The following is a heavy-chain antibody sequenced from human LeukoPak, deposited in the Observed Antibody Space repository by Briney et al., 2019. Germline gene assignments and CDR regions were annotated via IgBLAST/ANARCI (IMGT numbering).Heavy chain of an antibody. D-gene: IGHD3-16*02. CDR2: IYYSGST. Sequence: PSEALSLTCTVSGGSISSGDYYWGWIRQPPGKGLEWIGYIYYSGSTNYNPSLKSRVTISVDTSKNQFSLKLDSVTAADTAVYYCAAVWGSDRNMGGFDYWGQGTLVTVSS. V-gene: IGHV4-61*08. CDR1: GGSISSGDYY. CDR3: AAVWGSDRNMGGFDY. J-gene: IGHJ4*02.